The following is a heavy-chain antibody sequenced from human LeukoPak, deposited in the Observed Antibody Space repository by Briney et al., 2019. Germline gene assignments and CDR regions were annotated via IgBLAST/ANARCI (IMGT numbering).Heavy chain of an antibody. CDR2: ISAYNGNT. V-gene: IGHV1-18*01. D-gene: IGHD3-10*01. J-gene: IGHJ5*02. Sequence: ASVKVSCKASGGTFSSYAISWVRQAPGQGLEWMGWISAYNGNTNYAQKLQGRVTMTTDTSTSTAYMELRSLRSDDTAVYYCARGDTMVRTPGWFDPWGQGTLITVSS. CDR3: ARGDTMVRTPGWFDP. CDR1: GGTFSSYA.